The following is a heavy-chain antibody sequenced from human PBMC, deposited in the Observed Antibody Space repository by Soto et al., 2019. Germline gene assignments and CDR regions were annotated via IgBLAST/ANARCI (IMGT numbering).Heavy chain of an antibody. CDR3: ARHGGSYYYDSSGYYAY. J-gene: IGHJ4*02. CDR1: GGSISSSSYY. Sequence: SETLSLTCTVSGGSISSSSYYWGWIRQPPGKGLEWIGSIYYSGSTYYNPSLKSRVTISVDTSKNQFSLKLSSVTAADTAVYYFARHGGSYYYDSSGYYAYWGQGTLVTVSS. CDR2: IYYSGST. V-gene: IGHV4-39*01. D-gene: IGHD3-22*01.